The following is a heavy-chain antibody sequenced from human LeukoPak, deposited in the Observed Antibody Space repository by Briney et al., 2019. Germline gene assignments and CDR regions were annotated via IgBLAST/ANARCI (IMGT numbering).Heavy chain of an antibody. CDR2: ISWNSGSI. CDR3: AKVVVRGVDAFDI. Sequence: PGRSLRLSCAASGFTFDDYAMHWVRQAPGKGLEWVSGISWNSGSIGYADSVKGRFTISRDNAKNSLYLQMNSLRAEDTALYYCAKVVVRGVDAFDIWGQGTMVTVSS. D-gene: IGHD3-10*01. J-gene: IGHJ3*02. CDR1: GFTFDDYA. V-gene: IGHV3-9*01.